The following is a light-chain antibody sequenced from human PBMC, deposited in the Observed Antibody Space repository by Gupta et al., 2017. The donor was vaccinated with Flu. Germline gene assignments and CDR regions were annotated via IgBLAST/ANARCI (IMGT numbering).Light chain of an antibody. CDR3: RQGKHWPYT. V-gene: IGKV2-30*01. CDR2: QVF. CDR1: QSLGYSAGHTVYTY. J-gene: IGKJ2*01. Sequence: GQTASISCRSSQSLGYSAGHTVYTYLNWFQQRPGQSPRRLIYQVFNRDSGVPDRFTGSGSGTAFTLQISRVEAEDVGLYYCRQGKHWPYTFGQGTKLEIK.